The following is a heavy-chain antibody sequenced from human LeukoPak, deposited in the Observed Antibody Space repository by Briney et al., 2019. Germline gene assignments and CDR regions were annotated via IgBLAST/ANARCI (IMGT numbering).Heavy chain of an antibody. CDR1: GGSFSGYY. CDR2: INHSGST. Sequence: SETLSLTCAVYGGSFSGYYWSWIRQPPGKGLEWIGEINHSGSTNYNPSLKSRVTISVDTSKNQFSLKLSSVTAADTAVYYCAKGSMIVVVILYFQHWGQGTLVTVSS. V-gene: IGHV4-34*01. D-gene: IGHD3-22*01. CDR3: AKGSMIVVVILYFQH. J-gene: IGHJ1*01.